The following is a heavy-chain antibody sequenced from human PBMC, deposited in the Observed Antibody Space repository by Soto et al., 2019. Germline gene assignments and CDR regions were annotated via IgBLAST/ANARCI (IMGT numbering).Heavy chain of an antibody. J-gene: IGHJ6*02. Sequence: PSETLSLTCTVSGGSISSSSYYWGWIRQPPGKGLEWIGSIYYSGSTYYNPSLKSRVTISVDTSKNQFSLKLSSVTAADTAVYYCAGKTGLYYYGMDVWGQGTTVT. V-gene: IGHV4-39*01. CDR2: IYYSGST. CDR1: GGSISSSSYY. D-gene: IGHD3-9*01. CDR3: AGKTGLYYYGMDV.